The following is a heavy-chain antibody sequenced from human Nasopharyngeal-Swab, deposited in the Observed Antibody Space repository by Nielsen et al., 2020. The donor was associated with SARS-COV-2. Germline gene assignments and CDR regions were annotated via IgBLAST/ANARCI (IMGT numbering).Heavy chain of an antibody. CDR1: GFTLCDHY. J-gene: IGHJ4*02. CDR3: TCAPETTTHPAY. V-gene: IGHV3-72*01. CDR2: SRDKANGYTT. D-gene: IGHD4-17*01. Sequence: GGSLRLSCVASGFTLCDHYMDWVRQSPGKGLEWVGRSRDKANGYTTEYAASVKGRFTISRDDSKNSLYMQMNSLQTEDTAVYYCTCAPETTTHPAYWGQGTLVTVSS.